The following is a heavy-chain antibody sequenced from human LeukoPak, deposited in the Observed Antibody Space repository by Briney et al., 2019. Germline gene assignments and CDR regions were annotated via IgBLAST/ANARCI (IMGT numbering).Heavy chain of an antibody. V-gene: IGHV4-34*01. CDR3: ARHKFWIVGPAYDY. D-gene: IGHD1-26*01. CDR2: INHSGST. Sequence: SETLSLTCVVYGGSFSGYYWSWIRQPPGKGLEWIGEINHSGSTNYNPSLKSRVTMSVDTSKNQFSLNLSSVTAADTAVYYCARHKFWIVGPAYDYWGQGTLVTVSS. J-gene: IGHJ4*02. CDR1: GGSFSGYY.